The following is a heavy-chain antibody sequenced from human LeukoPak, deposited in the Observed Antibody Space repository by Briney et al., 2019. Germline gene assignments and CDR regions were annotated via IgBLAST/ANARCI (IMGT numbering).Heavy chain of an antibody. CDR3: APTDFWSVGAKDY. CDR2: IYYGGST. D-gene: IGHD3-3*01. CDR1: GGSISSSSYY. Sequence: PSETLSLTCTVSGGSISSSSYYWGWIRQPPGKGLEWIGSIYYGGSTYYNPSLKSRVTISVDTSKNQFSLKLSSVTAADTAVYYCAPTDFWSVGAKDYWGQGTLVTVSS. J-gene: IGHJ4*02. V-gene: IGHV4-39*01.